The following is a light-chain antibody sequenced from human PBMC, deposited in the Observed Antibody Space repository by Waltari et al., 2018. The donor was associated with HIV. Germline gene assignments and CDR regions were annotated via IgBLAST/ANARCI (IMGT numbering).Light chain of an antibody. CDR1: QSVSRN. CDR2: GAS. Sequence: EIVLTQSPPTLSVSPGERATLSCRASQSVSRNLAWYQQKPGQAPRLLIYGASTRATGIPARFSGSGSGTEFTLTISSLQSEDFAVYYCQQYNNWGTFGQGTKVEIK. V-gene: IGKV3-15*01. CDR3: QQYNNWGT. J-gene: IGKJ1*01.